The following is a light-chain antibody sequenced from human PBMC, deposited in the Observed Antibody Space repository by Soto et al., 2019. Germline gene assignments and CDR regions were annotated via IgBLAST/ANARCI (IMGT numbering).Light chain of an antibody. V-gene: IGLV2-8*01. J-gene: IGLJ1*01. CDR3: SSYAGSKNDV. CDR2: DVS. CDR1: SSDVGGYNF. Sequence: QSALTQPPSASGSPGQSVTISCTGTSSDVGGYNFVSWFQHHPGKAPKLMIYDVSKRPSGVPDRFSGSKSGNTASLTVSGLQAEDEADYYCSSYAGSKNDVFGTGTKVTVL.